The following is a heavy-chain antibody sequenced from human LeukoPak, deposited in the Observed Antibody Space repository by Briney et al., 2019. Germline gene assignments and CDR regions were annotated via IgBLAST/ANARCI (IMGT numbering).Heavy chain of an antibody. J-gene: IGHJ4*02. D-gene: IGHD3-3*01. V-gene: IGHV4-4*07. CDR2: IYTTGNT. Sequence: SETLSLTCSVSGGSVSSYYWSWIRQPAGKGREWIGRIYTTGNTDYNPSLKSRVTMSVDTSKNQFSLNLSSVTAADTAVYYCARDARGWSGFDYWGQGTLVTVSS. CDR3: ARDARGWSGFDY. CDR1: GGSVSSYY.